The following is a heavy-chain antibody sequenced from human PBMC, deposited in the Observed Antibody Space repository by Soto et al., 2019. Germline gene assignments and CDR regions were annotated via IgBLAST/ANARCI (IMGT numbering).Heavy chain of an antibody. CDR3: ATEPRSTFWSGYPQHYMDV. J-gene: IGHJ6*03. CDR2: FDPEDGET. V-gene: IGHV1-24*01. CDR1: GYTLTELS. Sequence: QVQLVQSGAEVKKPGASVKVSCKVSGYTLTELSMHWVRQAPGKGLEWMGGFDPEDGETIYAQKFQGRVTMTEDTSTDTAYMELSSLRSEDTAVYYCATEPRSTFWSGYPQHYMDVWGKGTTVTVSS. D-gene: IGHD3-3*01.